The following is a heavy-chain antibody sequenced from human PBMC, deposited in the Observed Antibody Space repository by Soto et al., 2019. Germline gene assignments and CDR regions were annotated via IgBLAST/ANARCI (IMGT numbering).Heavy chain of an antibody. J-gene: IGHJ4*02. CDR3: ARDRRIAAAGTGGIFDY. CDR2: ISSTGRST. V-gene: IGHV3-23*01. CDR1: VLTFSGYD. D-gene: IGHD6-13*01. Sequence: WSLRLSCAVSVLTFSGYDMSWVRQAPGKGLEWVSQISSTGRSTKYADSVKGRFSISRDNSKNTLYLQMNSLRAEDTAVYYCARDRRIAAAGTGGIFDYWGQGTLVTVSS.